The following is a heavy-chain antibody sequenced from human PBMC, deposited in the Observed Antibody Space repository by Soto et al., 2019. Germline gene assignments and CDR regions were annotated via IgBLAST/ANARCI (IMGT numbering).Heavy chain of an antibody. CDR2: IIPIFGTA. CDR3: ARIKRGYNYGSFYY. D-gene: IGHD5-18*01. J-gene: IGHJ4*02. Sequence: SVKVSCKASGGTFSSYAISWVRQAPGQGLEWMGGIIPIFGTANYAQKFQGRVTITADESTSTAYMELSSLRSEDTAVYYCARIKRGYNYGSFYYWGQGTLVTVSS. V-gene: IGHV1-69*13. CDR1: GGTFSSYA.